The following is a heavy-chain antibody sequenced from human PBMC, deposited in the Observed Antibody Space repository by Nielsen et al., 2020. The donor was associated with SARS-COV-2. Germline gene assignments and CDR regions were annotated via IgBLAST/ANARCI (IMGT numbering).Heavy chain of an antibody. J-gene: IGHJ3*02. D-gene: IGHD3-22*01. CDR2: IYYSGST. Sequence: SETLSLTCTVSGGSISSYYWSWIRQPPGKGLEWIGYIYYSGSTNYNPSLKSRVTISVDTSKNQFSLKLSSVTAADTAVYYCARVGPDSSGYPAAFEIWGQGTMVTVSS. V-gene: IGHV4-59*13. CDR3: ARVGPDSSGYPAAFEI. CDR1: GGSISSYY.